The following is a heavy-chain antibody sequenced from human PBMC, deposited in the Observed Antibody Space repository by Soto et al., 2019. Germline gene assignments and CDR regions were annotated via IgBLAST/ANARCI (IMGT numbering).Heavy chain of an antibody. V-gene: IGHV1-8*01. CDR2: MQPSTGRT. D-gene: IGHD1-26*01. Sequence: DSVKFACTASGYSFPSLYMNRVRQTAGQGLEWMGWMQPSTGRTGYAQKFQGRVTMTRDTSINTAYMELTTLTSDDTAFYYCARGVSAGVDYWGQGTLVTVSS. CDR3: ARGVSAGVDY. J-gene: IGHJ4*02. CDR1: GYSFPSLY.